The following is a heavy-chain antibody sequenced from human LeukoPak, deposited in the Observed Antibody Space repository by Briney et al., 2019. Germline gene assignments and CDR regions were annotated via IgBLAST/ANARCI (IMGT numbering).Heavy chain of an antibody. V-gene: IGHV4-59*08. J-gene: IGHJ4*02. CDR1: GGSISSYY. CDR2: IYYSGST. CDR3: ARRCSGDDCYSE. Sequence: SETLSLPCTVSGGSISSYYWSWIRQPPGKGLEWIGYIYYSGSTNYNPSLKSRVTISVDTSKNQFSLKLSSVTAADTAVYYCARRCSGDDCYSEWGQGTLVTVSS. D-gene: IGHD2-21*02.